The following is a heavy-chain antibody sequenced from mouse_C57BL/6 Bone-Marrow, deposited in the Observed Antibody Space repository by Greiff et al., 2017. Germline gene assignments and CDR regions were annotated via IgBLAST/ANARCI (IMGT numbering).Heavy chain of an antibody. CDR1: GYNFNSYW. CDR2: IDPYDSYT. V-gene: IGHV1-69*01. D-gene: IGHD2-4*01. Sequence: QVQLQQPGAELVMPGASVKLSCKASGYNFNSYWMHWVKQRPGQGLEWIGEIDPYDSYTNYKQKFKGKSTLTVDKSSSSAYMQLSSLTSEDSAVYYCAREYYEGFGYWGQGNTLTVTS. J-gene: IGHJ2*01. CDR3: AREYYEGFGY.